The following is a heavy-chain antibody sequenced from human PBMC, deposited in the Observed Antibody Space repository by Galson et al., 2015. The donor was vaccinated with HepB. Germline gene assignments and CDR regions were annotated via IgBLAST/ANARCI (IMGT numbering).Heavy chain of an antibody. Sequence: QSGAEVKKPGESLKISCKGSGYSFTTSWIAWVRQMPGKGLEWMGIIYPGDSQTRYSPSFQGQVTISAEKSISTAYLQWSSLKASDTAMYYCARIGPYDGSTYYPFDYWGQGTLVTVSS. CDR2: IYPGDSQT. J-gene: IGHJ4*02. CDR3: ARIGPYDGSTYYPFDY. V-gene: IGHV5-51*01. D-gene: IGHD3-22*01. CDR1: GYSFTTSW.